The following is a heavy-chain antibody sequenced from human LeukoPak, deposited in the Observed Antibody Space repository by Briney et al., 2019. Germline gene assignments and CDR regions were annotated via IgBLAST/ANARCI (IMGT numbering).Heavy chain of an antibody. D-gene: IGHD6-13*01. CDR3: ARADSSSWYFDAFDI. J-gene: IGHJ3*02. CDR1: GGSFSGYY. CDR2: INHSGSI. Sequence: SEALSLTCAVYGGSFSGYYWSWIRQPPGKGLEWIGEINHSGSINYNPSLKSRVTISVDTSKNQFSLKLSSVTAADTAVYYCARADSSSWYFDAFDIWGQGTMVTVSS. V-gene: IGHV4-34*01.